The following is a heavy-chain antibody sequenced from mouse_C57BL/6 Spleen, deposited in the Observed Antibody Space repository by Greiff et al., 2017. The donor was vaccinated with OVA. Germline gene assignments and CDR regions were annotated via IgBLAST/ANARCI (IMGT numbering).Heavy chain of an antibody. J-gene: IGHJ4*01. CDR2: IRLKSDNYAT. V-gene: IGHV6-3*01. CDR1: GFTFSNYW. D-gene: IGHD1-3*01. CDR3: TGEVGAMDY. Sequence: EVKLMESGGGLVQPGGSMKLSCVASGFTFSNYWMNWVRQSPEKGLEWVAQIRLKSDNYATHYAESVKGRFTISRDDSKSSVYLQMNNLRAEDTGIYYCTGEVGAMDYWGQGTSVTVSS.